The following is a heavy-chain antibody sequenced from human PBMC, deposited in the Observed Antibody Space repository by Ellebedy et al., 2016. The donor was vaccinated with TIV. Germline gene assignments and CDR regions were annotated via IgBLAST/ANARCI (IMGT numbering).Heavy chain of an antibody. CDR1: GFTFSSYA. Sequence: GESLKISXAASGFTFSSYAMSWVRQAPGKGLEWVSAISGSGGSTYYADSVKGRFTISRDNSKNTLYLQMNSLRAEDTAVYYCAKDLATVTTAKLDYWGQGTPVTVSS. CDR2: ISGSGGST. J-gene: IGHJ4*02. D-gene: IGHD4-17*01. CDR3: AKDLATVTTAKLDY. V-gene: IGHV3-23*01.